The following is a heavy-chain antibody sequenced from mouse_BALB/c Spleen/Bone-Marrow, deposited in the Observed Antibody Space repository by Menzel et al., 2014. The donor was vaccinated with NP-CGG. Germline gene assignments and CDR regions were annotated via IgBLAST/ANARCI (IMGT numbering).Heavy chain of an antibody. J-gene: IGHJ1*01. CDR2: ISRGSSTI. CDR3: ARSGITTGSYWYFDI. D-gene: IGHD1-1*01. Sequence: EVKLVESGGGLVQPGGSRKLSCAASGFTFSGFGMHWVRQAPEKGLEWVAYISRGSSTIYYADTVKGRFTISRDNPKNTLFLQMTSLRSEDTAMYYCARSGITTGSYWYFDIWGAGTTVTVSS. CDR1: GFTFSGFG. V-gene: IGHV5-17*02.